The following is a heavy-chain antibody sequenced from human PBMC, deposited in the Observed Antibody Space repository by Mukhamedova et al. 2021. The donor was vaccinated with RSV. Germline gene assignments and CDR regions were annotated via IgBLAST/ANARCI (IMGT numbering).Heavy chain of an antibody. J-gene: IGHJ6*02. Sequence: VRQAPGKGLEGWAVISYDGSNKYYADSVKGRFTISRDNSKNTLYLQINSLRAEDTAGYYGAREGLGNEKYNYYGMDVWGQGTTVT. V-gene: IGHV3-30*04. CDR2: ISYDGSNK. CDR3: AREGLGNEKYNYYGMDV. D-gene: IGHD1-1*01.